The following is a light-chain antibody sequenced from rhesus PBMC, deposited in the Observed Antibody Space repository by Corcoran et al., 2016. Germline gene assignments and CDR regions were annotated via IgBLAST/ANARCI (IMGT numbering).Light chain of an antibody. J-gene: IGLJ1*01. V-gene: IGLV2-32*02. Sequence: QAALTQPRSVSGSPGQSVPISCTGTSSDLGGYNYVSWYQQHPGTAPKLLIYEVSKRPSGVSDRFSGSKSGNTASLTISGLQSEDEADYYCSSYAGRNTFIFGAGTRLTVL. CDR2: EVS. CDR3: SSYAGRNTFI. CDR1: SSDLGGYNY.